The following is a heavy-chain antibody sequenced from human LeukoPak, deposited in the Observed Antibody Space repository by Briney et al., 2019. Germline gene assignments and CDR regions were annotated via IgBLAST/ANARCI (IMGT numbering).Heavy chain of an antibody. CDR1: GFTVSSNY. V-gene: IGHV3-53*01. Sequence: GGSLRLSCAASGFTVSSNYMSWVRQAPGKGLEWVSVIYSGGSSYYADSVKGRFTLSRDNSKNTLYLQMNCLRAEDTAVYYCARGGRSSGGYLYNFDYWGQGTLVTVSS. CDR3: ARGGRSSGGYLYNFDY. CDR2: IYSGGSS. D-gene: IGHD1-26*01. J-gene: IGHJ4*02.